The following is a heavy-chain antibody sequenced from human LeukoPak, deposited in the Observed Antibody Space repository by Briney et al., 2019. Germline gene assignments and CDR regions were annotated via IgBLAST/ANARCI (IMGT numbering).Heavy chain of an antibody. D-gene: IGHD3-22*01. J-gene: IGHJ4*02. CDR1: GFTFSSYA. CDR3: ATYSRALDY. V-gene: IGHV3-23*01. Sequence: GSLRLSCAASGFTFSSYAMSWVRQAPGKGLEWVSTITGSGGSTYYADSVKGRFTISRDNSKNTLYLQMNSLRAEDTAVYYCATYSRALDYWGQGTLVTVSS. CDR2: ITGSGGST.